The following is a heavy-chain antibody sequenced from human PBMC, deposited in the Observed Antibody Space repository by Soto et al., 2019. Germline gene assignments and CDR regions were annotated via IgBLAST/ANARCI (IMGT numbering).Heavy chain of an antibody. V-gene: IGHV1-69*12. J-gene: IGHJ6*02. CDR1: GGTFSSYA. Sequence: QVQLVQSGAEVKKPGSSVKVSCKASGGTFSSYAISWVRQAPGQGLEWMGGIIPIFGTANYAQKFQGRVTMTVDESASTASMELSSLFSEDTAVYSCARVAGQWLVRSYYDYYGLDVWGHGTTVTVSS. D-gene: IGHD6-19*01. CDR2: IIPIFGTA. CDR3: ARVAGQWLVRSYYDYYGLDV.